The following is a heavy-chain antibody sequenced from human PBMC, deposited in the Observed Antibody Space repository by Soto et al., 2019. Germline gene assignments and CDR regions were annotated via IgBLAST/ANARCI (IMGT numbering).Heavy chain of an antibody. CDR2: INAGNGNT. CDR1: GYTFTSYA. CDR3: ARDLPAARPLPGY. J-gene: IGHJ4*02. D-gene: IGHD6-6*01. Sequence: ASVKVSCKASGYTFTSYAMHWVRQAPGQRLEWMGWINAGNGNTKYSQKFQGRVTITRDTPASTAYMELSSLRSEDTAVYYCARDLPAARPLPGYWGQGTLVTVSS. V-gene: IGHV1-3*01.